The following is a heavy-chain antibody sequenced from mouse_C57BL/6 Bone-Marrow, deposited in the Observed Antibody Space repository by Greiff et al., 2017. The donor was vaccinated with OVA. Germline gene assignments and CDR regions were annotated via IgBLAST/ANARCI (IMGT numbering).Heavy chain of an antibody. CDR2: IYPGSGST. V-gene: IGHV1-55*01. CDR1: GYTFTSYW. CDR3: ARSGAGNWYFDV. Sequence: QVQLKQPGAELVKPGASVKMSCKASGYTFTSYWITWVKQRPGQGLEWIGDIYPGSGSTNYNEKFKSKATLTVDTSSSTAYMQLSSLTSEDSAVYYCARSGAGNWYFDVWGTGTTVTVSS. D-gene: IGHD3-3*01. J-gene: IGHJ1*03.